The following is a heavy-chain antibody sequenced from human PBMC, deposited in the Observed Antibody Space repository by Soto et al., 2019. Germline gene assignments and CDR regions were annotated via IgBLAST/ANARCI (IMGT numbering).Heavy chain of an antibody. Sequence: QVQLVQSGAEVKKPGSSVKVSCKASGGTFSSYAISWVRQAPGQGLEWMGGIIPIFGTADYAQKFQGRVTITAAESTSTADVELSSLRSEDTAVYYCAGPGFCSGGSCPLNYYYYYGMDVWGQGTTVTVSS. CDR2: IIPIFGTA. J-gene: IGHJ6*02. D-gene: IGHD2-15*01. V-gene: IGHV1-69*12. CDR3: AGPGFCSGGSCPLNYYYYYGMDV. CDR1: GGTFSSYA.